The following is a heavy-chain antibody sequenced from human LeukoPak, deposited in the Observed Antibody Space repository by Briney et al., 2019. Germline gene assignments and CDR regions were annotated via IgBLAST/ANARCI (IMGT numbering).Heavy chain of an antibody. Sequence: GGSLRLSCAASVFTFSSYEMNWVPQAPGKGLECVSYISSSGSTIYYADSVKGRFTISRDNAKNSLYLQMNSLRAEDTDVYYCARVTDNGGNYGYWGQGTLVTVSS. CDR1: VFTFSSYE. J-gene: IGHJ4*02. CDR3: ARVTDNGGNYGY. D-gene: IGHD1-1*01. CDR2: ISSSGSTI. V-gene: IGHV3-48*03.